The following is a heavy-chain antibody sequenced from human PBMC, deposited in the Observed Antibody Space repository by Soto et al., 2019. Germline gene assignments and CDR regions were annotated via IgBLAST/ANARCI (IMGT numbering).Heavy chain of an antibody. D-gene: IGHD6-19*01. CDR2: INPNSGGT. CDR3: ARDPARIAVAEAYDYGMDV. CDR1: GYTFTGYY. Sequence: ASVKVSCKASGYTFTGYYMHWVRQARGQGLEWMGWINPNSGGTNYAQKFQGRVTMTRDTSISTAYMELRRLRSEDTAVYYCARDPARIAVAEAYDYGMDVWGQGTTVTVSS. J-gene: IGHJ6*02. V-gene: IGHV1-2*02.